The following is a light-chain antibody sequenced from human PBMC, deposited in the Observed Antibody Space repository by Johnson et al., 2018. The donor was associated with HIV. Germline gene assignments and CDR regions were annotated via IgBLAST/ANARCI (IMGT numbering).Light chain of an antibody. CDR2: DNN. V-gene: IGLV1-51*01. CDR1: SSNIGNNY. Sequence: QSVLTQPPSVSAAPVHKVTISCSGSSSNIGNNYVSWYQQLPGTAPKLLIYDNNKRPSGLPDRFSGYKSGTSATLGITGLQTGDEADYYCGTWDSSLSAVFGTGTKVTVL. J-gene: IGLJ1*01. CDR3: GTWDSSLSAV.